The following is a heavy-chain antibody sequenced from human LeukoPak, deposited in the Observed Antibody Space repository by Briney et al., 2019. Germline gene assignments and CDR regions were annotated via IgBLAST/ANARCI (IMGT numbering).Heavy chain of an antibody. D-gene: IGHD6-19*01. CDR3: ARKGSSGWDMDYLDY. CDR1: GFTFSSYE. V-gene: IGHV3-48*03. J-gene: IGHJ4*02. Sequence: GGSLRLSCAASGFTFSSYEMNWVRQAPGKGLDWVSYISSSGNTIYYADSLKGRFTISRDNAKNSLYLQMNSLRAEDTAVYYCARKGSSGWDMDYLDYWGQGALVTVSS. CDR2: ISSSGNTI.